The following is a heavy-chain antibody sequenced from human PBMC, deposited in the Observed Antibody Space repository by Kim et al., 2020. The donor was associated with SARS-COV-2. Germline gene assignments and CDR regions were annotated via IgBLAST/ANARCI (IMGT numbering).Heavy chain of an antibody. Sequence: YYADAVKSRLTISRDNSKNTLYLEMNRLRAEDTAVYYCVDEYSRGWILGDCGQGTLVTVSS. J-gene: IGHJ4*02. CDR3: VDEYSRGWILGD. D-gene: IGHD6-19*01. V-gene: IGHV3-23*01.